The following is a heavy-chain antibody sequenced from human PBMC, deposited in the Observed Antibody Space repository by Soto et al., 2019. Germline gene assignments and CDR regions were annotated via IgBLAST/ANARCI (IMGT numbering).Heavy chain of an antibody. CDR1: GVSINNDDW. CDR3: TSGHGGLHSNIQSSDY. Sequence: SETLSLTCTVSGVSINNDDWWAWVRQPPGERQEWIGEIFYSGSFKYTPSLKTRVIISLDKSKNQFSLNLPSVTAADTAVYYCTSGHGGLHSNIQSSDYWGQGTLVTVSS. CDR2: IFYSGSF. V-gene: IGHV4-4*02. J-gene: IGHJ4*02. D-gene: IGHD1-26*01.